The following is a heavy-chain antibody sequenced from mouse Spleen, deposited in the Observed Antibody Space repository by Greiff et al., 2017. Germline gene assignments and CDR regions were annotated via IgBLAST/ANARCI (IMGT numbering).Heavy chain of an antibody. CDR2: IDPETGGT. D-gene: IGHD2-3*01. CDR3: TRGGYYEGFAY. CDR1: GYTFTDYE. V-gene: IGHV1-15*01. J-gene: IGHJ3*01. Sequence: VQLQQSGAELVRPGASVTLSCKASGYTFTDYEMHWVKQTPVHGLEWIGAIDPETGGTAYNQKFKGKAILTADKSSSTAYMELRSLTSEDSAVYYCTRGGYYEGFAYWGQGTLVTVSA.